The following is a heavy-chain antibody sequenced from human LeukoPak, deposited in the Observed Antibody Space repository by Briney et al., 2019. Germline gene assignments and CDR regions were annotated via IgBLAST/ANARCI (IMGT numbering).Heavy chain of an antibody. V-gene: IGHV3-48*04. Sequence: GGSLRLSCAASGFSFSNYAMSWVRQAPGRGLEWVSYIGSSGSTVYYADSVKGRFTISRDNAKNSLFLQMNSLRAEDTAVYYCARDRYASYWGQGSLVTVSS. CDR3: ARDRYASY. CDR1: GFSFSNYA. CDR2: IGSSGSTV. J-gene: IGHJ4*02. D-gene: IGHD3-9*01.